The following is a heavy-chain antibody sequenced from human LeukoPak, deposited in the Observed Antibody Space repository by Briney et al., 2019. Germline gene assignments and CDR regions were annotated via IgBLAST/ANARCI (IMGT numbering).Heavy chain of an antibody. Sequence: SETLSLTCTVSGGSISGYYWSWIRQSPGKGLLWIGYIYYSGSTNYNPSLKSRVTISIDMFRNQFSLKLSSVTAADTALHYCARHFTYYYDSSGYPRDAFDIWGQGTTVTVSS. CDR3: ARHFTYYYDSSGYPRDAFDI. CDR1: GGSISGYY. J-gene: IGHJ3*02. CDR2: IYYSGST. D-gene: IGHD3-22*01. V-gene: IGHV4-59*08.